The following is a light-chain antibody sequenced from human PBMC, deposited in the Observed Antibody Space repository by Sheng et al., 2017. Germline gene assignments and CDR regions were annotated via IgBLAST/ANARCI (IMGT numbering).Light chain of an antibody. Sequence: DIQMTQSPSSLSASVGDRVTISCRASQGIRNYLAWYQQKPGKVPKLLIYAASTVQSGVPSRFSGSGSGTDFTLTISSLQPEDVATYYCQQYYSYPMSFGPGTKVDIK. CDR2: AAS. CDR3: QQYYSYPMS. J-gene: IGKJ3*01. V-gene: IGKV1-27*01. CDR1: QGIRNY.